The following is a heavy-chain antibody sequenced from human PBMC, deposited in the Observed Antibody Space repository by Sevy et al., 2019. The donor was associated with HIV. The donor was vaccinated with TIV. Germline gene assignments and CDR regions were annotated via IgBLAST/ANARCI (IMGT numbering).Heavy chain of an antibody. J-gene: IGHJ6*02. D-gene: IGHD2-15*01. Sequence: GGSLRLSCAASGFTFSNSYMHWVRQAPGKGLEWVALISYDGGNKYYVDSVKGRFTLSRDNSKITLYLQMNSLKPEDTAVYYCAKALLGYCSGGNCYEYSYGMDIWGQGTTVTVSS. CDR2: ISYDGGNK. CDR1: GFTFSNSY. V-gene: IGHV3-30*18. CDR3: AKALLGYCSGGNCYEYSYGMDI.